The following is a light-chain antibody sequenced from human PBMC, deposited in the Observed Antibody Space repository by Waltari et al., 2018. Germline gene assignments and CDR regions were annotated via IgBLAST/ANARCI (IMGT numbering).Light chain of an antibody. J-gene: IGKJ1*01. CDR2: DAS. Sequence: EIILTQSPRTLSLSPGERATLSCRASQSVGRSLCWYQQKHGQAPRLLIYDASTRATGSPDFSLTISRLGPEDFAVYYCQMYVRLPVTFGQGTKVEI. V-gene: IGKV3-20*01. CDR1: QSVGRS. CDR3: QMYVRLPVT.